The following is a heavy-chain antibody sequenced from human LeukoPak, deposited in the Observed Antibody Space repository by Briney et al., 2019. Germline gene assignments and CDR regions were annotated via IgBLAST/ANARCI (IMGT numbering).Heavy chain of an antibody. CDR1: GGSFSVYY. Sequence: PSQTLSLTSAVYGGSFSVYYCSWIRHPPGKGLEWIGEINHSGSTNYNPSLKSRVTISVDTSQNQFSLKLSSVTAADTAVYYCARGRYPHYSGMDVWGKGTTVTVSS. J-gene: IGHJ6*04. CDR3: ARGRYPHYSGMDV. D-gene: IGHD1-26*01. CDR2: INHSGST. V-gene: IGHV4-34*01.